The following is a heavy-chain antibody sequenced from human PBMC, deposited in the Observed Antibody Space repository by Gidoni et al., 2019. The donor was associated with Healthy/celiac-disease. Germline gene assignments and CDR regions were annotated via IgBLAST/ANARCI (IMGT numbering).Heavy chain of an antibody. CDR2: ISGSGGST. CDR1: GFTFSSYA. V-gene: IGHV3-23*01. CDR3: AAWRGDCTGGVCYTSTRWFDP. Sequence: EVQLLESGGGLVQPGGSLRLSCAASGFTFSSYAMSWVRQAPGKGLEWVSAISGSGGSTYYADSVKGRFTISRDNSKNTLYLQMNSLRAEDTAVYYCAAWRGDCTGGVCYTSTRWFDPWGQGTLVTVSS. J-gene: IGHJ5*02. D-gene: IGHD2-8*02.